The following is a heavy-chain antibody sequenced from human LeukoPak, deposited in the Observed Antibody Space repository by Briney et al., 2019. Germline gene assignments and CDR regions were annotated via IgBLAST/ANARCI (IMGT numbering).Heavy chain of an antibody. Sequence: SETLSLTCTVSDGSISSGGYYWSWIRQHPGKGLEWIGYIYYSGSTYYNPSLKSRVTISVDTSKNQFSLKLSSVTAADTAVYYCARDRWFDPWGQGTLVTVSP. CDR1: DGSISSGGYY. V-gene: IGHV4-31*03. CDR2: IYYSGST. CDR3: ARDRWFDP. J-gene: IGHJ5*02.